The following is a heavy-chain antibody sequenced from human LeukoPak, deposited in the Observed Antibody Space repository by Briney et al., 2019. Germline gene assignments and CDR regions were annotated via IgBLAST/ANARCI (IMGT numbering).Heavy chain of an antibody. J-gene: IGHJ6*03. Sequence: SETLSLTCAVYGGSFSGYYWSWIRQPPGKGLEWIGEINHSGSTNYNPSLKSRVTISVDTSKNQFSLKLSSVTAADTAVYYCARGLVATIFRYYYYYMDVWGKGTTVTVSS. CDR2: INHSGST. V-gene: IGHV4-34*01. CDR1: GGSFSGYY. D-gene: IGHD5-12*01. CDR3: ARGLVATIFRYYYYYMDV.